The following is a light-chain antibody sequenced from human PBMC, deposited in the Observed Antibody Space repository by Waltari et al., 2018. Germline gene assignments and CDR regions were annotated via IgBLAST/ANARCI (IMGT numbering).Light chain of an antibody. V-gene: IGKV3-15*01. CDR3: QQYNNWPAGT. J-gene: IGKJ4*01. CDR2: GAP. Sequence: EIVMTQSPATLSVSPGARAALSCRASQSVSSNLAWYQQKPGQAPRLLIYGAPTRATGIPARFSGSGSGTEFTLTISSMQSEDFAVYYCQQYNNWPAGTFGRGTKVEIK. CDR1: QSVSSN.